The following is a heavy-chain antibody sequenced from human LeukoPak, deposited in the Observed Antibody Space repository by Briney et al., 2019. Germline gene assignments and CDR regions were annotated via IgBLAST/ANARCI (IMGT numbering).Heavy chain of an antibody. V-gene: IGHV1-2*02. CDR2: INPNSGGT. D-gene: IGHD3-3*01. J-gene: IGHJ6*04. Sequence: ASVKVSCKASGYTFSGYYMHWVRQAPGQGLEWMRWINPNSGGTNYAQKFQGRVTMTRDTSISTAYMELSRLRSDDTAVYYCARDQRASDFWSGYQMDVWGRGTTVTVSS. CDR1: GYTFSGYY. CDR3: ARDQRASDFWSGYQMDV.